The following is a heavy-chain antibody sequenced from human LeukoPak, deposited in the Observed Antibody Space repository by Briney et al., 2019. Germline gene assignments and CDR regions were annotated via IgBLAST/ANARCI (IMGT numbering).Heavy chain of an antibody. V-gene: IGHV4-59*01. CDR2: VFHSGST. J-gene: IGHJ4*02. CDR3: ARAGNGYYPFDY. CDR1: GDSISTYY. D-gene: IGHD3-22*01. Sequence: SETLSLTCTVSGDSISTYYWSWIRQPPGKGLEWIGYVFHSGSTNYNPSLKSRVTILVDTSKNQFSLILTSVTAAGTAVYYCARAGNGYYPFDYWGQGTLVTVSS.